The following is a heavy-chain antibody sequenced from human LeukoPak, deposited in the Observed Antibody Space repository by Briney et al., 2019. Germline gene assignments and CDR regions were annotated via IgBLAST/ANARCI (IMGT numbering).Heavy chain of an antibody. V-gene: IGHV3-15*01. J-gene: IGHJ4*02. CDR3: TTLSGPFDY. Sequence: GGSLRLSCEASGFTFSAYAMTWVRQAPGKGLEWVGRIKSKTDGGTTDYAAPVKGRFSISRDVSKNTLFLQMNSLRTEDTAVYYCTTLSGPFDYWGQGTLVTVSS. CDR1: GFTFSAYA. D-gene: IGHD5-12*01. CDR2: IKSKTDGGTT.